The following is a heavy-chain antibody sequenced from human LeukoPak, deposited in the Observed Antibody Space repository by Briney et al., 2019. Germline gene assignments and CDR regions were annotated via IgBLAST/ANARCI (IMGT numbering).Heavy chain of an antibody. V-gene: IGHV4-4*07. J-gene: IGHJ5*02. CDR1: GGSISSYY. CDR2: IYISGST. D-gene: IGHD3-10*01. Sequence: PSETLSLTCTVSGGSISSYYWSWIRQPAGKGLEWIGRIYISGSTNYNPSLKSRVTISVDTSRNHFSLKLSSVTAADTAVYYCATSLWFGELGGFDPWGQGTLVTVSS. CDR3: ATSLWFGELGGFDP.